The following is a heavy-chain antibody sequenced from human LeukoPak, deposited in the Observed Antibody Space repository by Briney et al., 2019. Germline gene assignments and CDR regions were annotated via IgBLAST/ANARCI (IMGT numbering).Heavy chain of an antibody. CDR1: GFTFSSYA. Sequence: GRSLRLSCAASGFTFSSYAMHWVRQAPGKGLEWVAVISYDGSNKYYADSVKGRFTISRDNSKNTLYLQMNSLRAEDTAVYYCARGTPRLGFRGGNDYWGQGTLVTVSS. D-gene: IGHD3-16*01. CDR2: ISYDGSNK. V-gene: IGHV3-30-3*01. J-gene: IGHJ4*02. CDR3: ARGTPRLGFRGGNDY.